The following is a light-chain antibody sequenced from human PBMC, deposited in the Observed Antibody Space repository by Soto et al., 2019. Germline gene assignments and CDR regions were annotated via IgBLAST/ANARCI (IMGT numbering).Light chain of an antibody. CDR3: QQSGSSFYT. CDR2: GAS. V-gene: IGKV3-20*01. CDR1: QSVSSAY. Sequence: EIVLTQSPGTLSWSPGERATLSCRASQSVSSAYLAWYQQIPGQAPSLLIYGASSRSTGIPDRFSGSGSVTDFILTISGLEPEDVALYYCQQSGSSFYTFGQGTKLEIK. J-gene: IGKJ2*01.